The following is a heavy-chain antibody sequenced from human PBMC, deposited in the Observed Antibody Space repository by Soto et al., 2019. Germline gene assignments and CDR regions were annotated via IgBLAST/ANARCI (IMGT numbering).Heavy chain of an antibody. CDR2: LEPADAEI. D-gene: IGHD3-3*01. V-gene: IGHV1-24*01. CDR1: GYRLSETT. Sequence: QVQLVQSGAEVKKPGASVKVSCKVSGYRLSETTLHWMRQAPGKGLEWMGGLEPADAEIIYAQKFQGRVTMTEDKSTDTAYMELRSLRSDDTAVYYFAADGGPESGSYTFEFWGQGTLVNVSS. CDR3: AADGGPESGSYTFEF. J-gene: IGHJ4*02.